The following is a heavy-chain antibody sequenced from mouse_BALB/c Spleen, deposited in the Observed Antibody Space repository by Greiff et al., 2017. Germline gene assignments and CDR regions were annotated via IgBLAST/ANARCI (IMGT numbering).Heavy chain of an antibody. Sequence: EVQRVESGGGLVQPGGSRKLSCAASGFTFSSFGMHWVRQAPEKGLEWVAYISSGSSTIYYADTVKGRFTISRDNPKNTLFLQMTSLRSEDTAMYYCARRKYGNFYAMDYWGQGTSVTVSS. V-gene: IGHV5-17*02. CDR1: GFTFSSFG. D-gene: IGHD2-10*02. CDR3: ARRKYGNFYAMDY. J-gene: IGHJ4*01. CDR2: ISSGSSTI.